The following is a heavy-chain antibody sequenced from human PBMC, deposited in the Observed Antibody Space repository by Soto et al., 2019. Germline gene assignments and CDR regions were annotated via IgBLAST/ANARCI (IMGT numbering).Heavy chain of an antibody. CDR3: ARQRFTKKPPFDY. D-gene: IGHD3-3*01. V-gene: IGHV4-39*01. CDR1: GGSIGSCCCY. Sequence: SETLSLTCTVSGGSIGSCCCYWGWIRQPPGKGLEWIGSIYYSGSTYYNPSLKSRVTISVDTSKNQFSLKLSAVTAADTAVYYCARQRFTKKPPFDYWGQGTLVTVSS. J-gene: IGHJ4*02. CDR2: IYYSGST.